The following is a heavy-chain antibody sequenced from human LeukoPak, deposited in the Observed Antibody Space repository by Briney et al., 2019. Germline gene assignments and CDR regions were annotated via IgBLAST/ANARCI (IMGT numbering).Heavy chain of an antibody. Sequence: GRSLRLSCAASGFRFDSFYMGWIRQVPGKGLDYIALISASGAVPYYAESVKGRFTISRDNAKNSVSLQMNSLSADDTAVYYCARSLIVASEDYWGQGTLVTVSS. CDR2: ISASGAVP. J-gene: IGHJ4*02. CDR1: GFRFDSFY. D-gene: IGHD3-22*01. CDR3: ARSLIVASEDY. V-gene: IGHV3-11*04.